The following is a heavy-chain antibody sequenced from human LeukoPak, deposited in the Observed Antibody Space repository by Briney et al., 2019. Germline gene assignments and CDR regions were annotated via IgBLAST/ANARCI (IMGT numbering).Heavy chain of an antibody. CDR2: IYTSGST. CDR3: ARVALPYSSGWYPYFDY. Sequence: PSETLSLTCTVSGGSISSYYWSWIRQPAGKGLEWIGRIYTSGSTNYNPSLKSRVTMSVDTSKNQSSLKLSSVTAADTAVYYCARVALPYSSGWYPYFDYWGQGTLVTVSS. J-gene: IGHJ4*02. CDR1: GGSISSYY. D-gene: IGHD6-19*01. V-gene: IGHV4-4*07.